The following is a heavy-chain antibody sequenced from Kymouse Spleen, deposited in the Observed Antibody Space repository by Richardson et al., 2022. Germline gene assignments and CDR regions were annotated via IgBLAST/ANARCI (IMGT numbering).Heavy chain of an antibody. CDR3: AKDIYDFWSGYPLLTT. CDR2: ISWNSGSI. Sequence: EVQLVESGGGLVQPGRSLRLSCAASGFTFDDYAMHWVRQAPGKGLEWVSGISWNSGSIGYADSVKGRFTISRDNAKNSLYLQMNSLRAEDTALYYCAKDIYDFWSGYPLLTTGAREPWSPSPQ. V-gene: IGHV3-9*01. D-gene: IGHD3-3*01. CDR1: GFTFDDYA. J-gene: IGHJ4*02.